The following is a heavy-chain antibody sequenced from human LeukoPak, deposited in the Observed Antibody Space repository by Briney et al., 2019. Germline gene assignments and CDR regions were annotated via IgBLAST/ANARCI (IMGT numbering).Heavy chain of an antibody. J-gene: IGHJ6*02. V-gene: IGHV3-33*01. CDR2: IWYDGGNK. CDR1: GFTFSSYG. Sequence: GRSLRLSCAASGFTFSSYGMHWVRQAPGKGLEWVAVIWYDGGNKYYEDSVKGRFTISRDNSKITLYLQMNRLRAEDTAVYYCAREYSSTGYYYGMDVWGQGATVTVSS. CDR3: AREYSSTGYYYGMDV. D-gene: IGHD6-13*01.